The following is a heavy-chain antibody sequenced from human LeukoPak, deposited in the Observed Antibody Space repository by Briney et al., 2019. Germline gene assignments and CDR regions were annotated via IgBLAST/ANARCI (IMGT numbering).Heavy chain of an antibody. CDR1: GFTFSSYG. D-gene: IGHD6-19*01. CDR2: IRYDGSNK. J-gene: IGHJ4*02. Sequence: GGSLRLSCAASGFTFSSYGMHWVRQAPGKGLEWVAFIRYDGSNKYYADSVKGRFTISRDNSKNTLYLQMNSLRAEDTAVYYCAKASAGYSSGWYGDYFDYWGQGTLVTVSS. CDR3: AKASAGYSSGWYGDYFDY. V-gene: IGHV3-30*02.